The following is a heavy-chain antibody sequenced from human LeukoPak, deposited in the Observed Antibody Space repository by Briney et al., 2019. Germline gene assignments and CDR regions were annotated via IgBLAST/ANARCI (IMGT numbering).Heavy chain of an antibody. CDR1: GFSLTENGMC. CDR2: IDWDDDK. Sequence: SGPTLVNPTQTLTLTCSFSGFSLTENGMCVTWIRQSPGKALQWLARIDWDDDKFYSPSLKTRLTISKDTSKNQVVLIMTNVDPVDTATYYCARTTIRTAGLASFVDYNYGLDVWGQGTTVTVSS. D-gene: IGHD6-13*01. V-gene: IGHV2-70*17. J-gene: IGHJ6*02. CDR3: ARTTIRTAGLASFVDYNYGLDV.